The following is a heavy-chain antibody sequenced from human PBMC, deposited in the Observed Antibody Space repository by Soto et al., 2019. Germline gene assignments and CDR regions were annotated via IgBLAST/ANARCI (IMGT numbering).Heavy chain of an antibody. V-gene: IGHV4-34*01. Sequence: SDTLSLTCAVYGGSFSGYYWSWICQPPGKGLEWIGEINHSGSTNYNPSLKSRVTISVDTSKNQFSLKLSSVTAADTAVYYCAREGGVHHRIAARRGYMDVWGKGTTVTVSS. CDR3: AREGGVHHRIAARRGYMDV. CDR2: INHSGST. J-gene: IGHJ6*03. CDR1: GGSFSGYY. D-gene: IGHD6-6*01.